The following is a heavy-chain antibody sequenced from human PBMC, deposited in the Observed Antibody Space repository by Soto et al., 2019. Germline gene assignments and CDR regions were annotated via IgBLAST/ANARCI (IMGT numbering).Heavy chain of an antibody. CDR2: ISSSSSYT. V-gene: IGHV3-11*06. CDR1: GFTFSDYY. J-gene: IGHJ5*02. D-gene: IGHD2-15*01. Sequence: QVQLVESGGGLVKPGGSLRLSCAASGFTFSDYYMSWIRQAPGKGLEWVSYISSSSSYTNYADSVKGPFTISRDNAKNSLYLQMNSLRAEDTAVYYCARGYCSGGSCYLSWFGPWGQGTLVTVSS. CDR3: ARGYCSGGSCYLSWFGP.